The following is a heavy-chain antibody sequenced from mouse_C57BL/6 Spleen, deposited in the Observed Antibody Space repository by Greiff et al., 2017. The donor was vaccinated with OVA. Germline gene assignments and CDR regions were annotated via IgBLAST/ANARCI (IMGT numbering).Heavy chain of an antibody. CDR1: GYTFTSYW. CDR2: IHPNSGST. CDR3: ARSDYYGSRGYAMDY. D-gene: IGHD1-1*01. Sequence: QVQLKQPGAELVKPGASVKLSCKASGYTFTSYWMHWVKQRPGQGLEWIGMIHPNSGSTNYNEKFKSKATLTVDKSSSTAYMQLSSLTSEDSAVYYCARSDYYGSRGYAMDYWGQGTSVTVSS. V-gene: IGHV1-64*01. J-gene: IGHJ4*01.